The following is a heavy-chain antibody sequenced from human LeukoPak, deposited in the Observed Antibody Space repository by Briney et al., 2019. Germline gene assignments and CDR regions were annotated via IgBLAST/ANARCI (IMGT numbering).Heavy chain of an antibody. J-gene: IGHJ4*02. V-gene: IGHV1-2*02. Sequence: ASVKVSCKASGYTFTDYYLHWVRQAPGQGLEWMGWTNPNSGATNFAQKFQGRVTMTRDTSISTAYMELSRLRSDDTAVYYCASSITMIVVVTPAPNFDYWGQGTLVTVSS. D-gene: IGHD3-22*01. CDR3: ASSITMIVVVTPAPNFDY. CDR1: GYTFTDYY. CDR2: TNPNSGAT.